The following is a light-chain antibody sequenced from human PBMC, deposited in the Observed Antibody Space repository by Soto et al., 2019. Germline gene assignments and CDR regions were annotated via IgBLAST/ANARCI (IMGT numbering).Light chain of an antibody. CDR1: YNDVGDYNY. CDR3: SSYSGSYSVVI. J-gene: IGLJ2*01. V-gene: IGLV2-8*01. Sequence: QSALTQPPSASGSPGQSVTISCAGTYNDVGDYNYVSWYQQHPGKVPKLLIYGVTERPSGVPGRFSGSKSGNTASLTVSDLQPADEAVYYCSSYSGSYSVVIFGGGTKVTVL. CDR2: GVT.